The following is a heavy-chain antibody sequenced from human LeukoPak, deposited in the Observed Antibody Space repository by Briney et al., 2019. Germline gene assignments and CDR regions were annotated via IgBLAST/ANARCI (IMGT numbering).Heavy chain of an antibody. CDR2: IIPIFGTA. V-gene: IGHV1-69*01. D-gene: IGHD3-3*01. CDR1: GGTFSSYA. CDR3: ARDNHDFWSGYSPANKWFDP. Sequence: SVKVSCKASGGTFSSYAISWVRQAPGQGLKWMGGIIPIFGTANYAQKFQGRVTITADESTSTAYMELSSLRSEDTAVYYCARDNHDFWSGYSPANKWFDPWGQGTLVTVSS. J-gene: IGHJ5*02.